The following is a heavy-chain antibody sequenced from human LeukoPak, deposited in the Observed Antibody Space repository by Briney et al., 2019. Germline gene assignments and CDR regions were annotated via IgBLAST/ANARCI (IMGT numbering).Heavy chain of an antibody. Sequence: SVKVSCKASGYTFTSYDINWVRQAPGQGLEWMRGIIPIFGTTNHAQKFQGRVRITADKSTSTAYMELSSLRSEDTAVYYCARPRFPYYRLSGADYQYMDVWGKGTTVTVSS. V-gene: IGHV1-69*06. CDR3: ARPRFPYYRLSGADYQYMDV. CDR1: GYTFTSYD. J-gene: IGHJ6*03. D-gene: IGHD3-10*01. CDR2: IIPIFGTT.